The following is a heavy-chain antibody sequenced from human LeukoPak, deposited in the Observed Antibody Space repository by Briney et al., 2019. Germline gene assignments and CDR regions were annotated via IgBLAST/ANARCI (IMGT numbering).Heavy chain of an antibody. Sequence: GGSLRLSCAASGFTFSGSAMHWVRQASGKGLEWVGRIRSKANSYATAYAASVKGMFTISRDDSKNTAYLQMNSLRTEDTAVYYCTRRGYYYMDVWGKGTTVTVSS. V-gene: IGHV3-73*01. CDR1: GFTFSGSA. CDR3: TRRGYYYMDV. J-gene: IGHJ6*03. CDR2: IRSKANSYAT.